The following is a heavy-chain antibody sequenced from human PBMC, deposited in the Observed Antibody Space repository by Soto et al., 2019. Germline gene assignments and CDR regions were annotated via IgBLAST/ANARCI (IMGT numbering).Heavy chain of an antibody. V-gene: IGHV4-31*03. CDR2: IYYSGST. CDR1: GGSISSGGYY. Sequence: KPSETLSLTCTVSGGSISSGGYYWSWIRQHPGKGLEWIGYIYYSGSTYSNPSLKSRVTISVDTSKNQFSLKLSSVTAADTAVYYCARDGRFYDFWSGYYNYYGMDVWGQGTTVTVSS. CDR3: ARDGRFYDFWSGYYNYYGMDV. J-gene: IGHJ6*02. D-gene: IGHD3-3*01.